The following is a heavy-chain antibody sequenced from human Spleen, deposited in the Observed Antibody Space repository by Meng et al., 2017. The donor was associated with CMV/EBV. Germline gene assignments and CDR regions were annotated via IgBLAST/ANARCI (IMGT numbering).Heavy chain of an antibody. CDR1: GFTFDDYA. V-gene: IGHV3-9*01. CDR3: AKDIFLKQAGYSSSWPLGY. CDR2: ISWNSGSI. D-gene: IGHD6-13*01. J-gene: IGHJ4*02. Sequence: PGGSLRLSCAASGFTFDDYAMHWVRQAPGKGLEWVSGISWNSGSIGYADSVKGRFTISRDNAKNSLYLQMNSLRAEDTALYYCAKDIFLKQAGYSSSWPLGYWGQGTLVTVSS.